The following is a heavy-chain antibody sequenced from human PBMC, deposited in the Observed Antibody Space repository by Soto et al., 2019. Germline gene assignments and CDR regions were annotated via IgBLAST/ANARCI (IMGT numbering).Heavy chain of an antibody. CDR3: ARESKGSIRVYAGGYSYGPHTPLFDY. CDR1: GGTFSSYA. V-gene: IGHV1-69*13. CDR2: IIPIFGTA. Sequence: ASVKVSCKASGGTFSSYAISWVRQAPGQGLEWMGGIIPIFGTANYAQKFQGRVTITADESTSTAYMELSSLRSEDTAVYYCARESKGSIRVYAGGYSYGPHTPLFDYWGQGTLVTVSS. J-gene: IGHJ4*02. D-gene: IGHD5-18*01.